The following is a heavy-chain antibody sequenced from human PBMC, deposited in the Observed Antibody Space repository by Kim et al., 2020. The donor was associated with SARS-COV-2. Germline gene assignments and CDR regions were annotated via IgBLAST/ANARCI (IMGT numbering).Heavy chain of an antibody. Sequence: GGSLRLSCAASGFTFSSYSMNWVRQAPGKGLEWVSSISSSSSYIYYADSVKGRFTISRDNAKNSLYLQMNSLRAEDTAVYYCARGIELPQVLRYFDWFGRGDIWGQGTMVTVSS. D-gene: IGHD3-9*01. CDR3: ARGIELPQVLRYFDWFGRGDI. V-gene: IGHV3-21*01. CDR2: ISSSSSYI. CDR1: GFTFSSYS. J-gene: IGHJ3*02.